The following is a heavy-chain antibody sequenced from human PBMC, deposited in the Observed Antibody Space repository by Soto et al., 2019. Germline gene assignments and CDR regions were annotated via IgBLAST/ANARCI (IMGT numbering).Heavy chain of an antibody. CDR1: GFTFSSYG. Sequence: QVQLVESGGGVVQPGRSLRLSCAASGFTFSSYGMHWVRQAPGKGLEWVAVISYDGSNKYYADSVKGRITTSRDNSKNTLYLQMNSLRAEDTALDYCAKDGGDCSRTSCYGMVWVDYWGHGTLVTVSS. V-gene: IGHV3-30*18. CDR3: AKDGGDCSRTSCYGMVWVDY. D-gene: IGHD2-2*01. J-gene: IGHJ4*01. CDR2: ISYDGSNK.